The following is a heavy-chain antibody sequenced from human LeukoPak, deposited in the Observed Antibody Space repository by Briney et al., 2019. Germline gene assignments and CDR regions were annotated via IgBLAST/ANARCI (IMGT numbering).Heavy chain of an antibody. D-gene: IGHD4/OR15-4a*01. J-gene: IGHJ4*02. CDR1: GFTFSTYS. V-gene: IGHV3-7*01. CDR2: IKQDGNEK. CDR3: ARDTLGEGEDANYAVYYFDY. Sequence: GGSLRLSCAASGFTFSTYSMSWVRQAPGKGLEWVANIKQDGNEKYYADSVKGRFTISRDNGKNSLDLQMNSLRADDTAVYYCARDTLGEGEDANYAVYYFDYWGQGTVVTVSS.